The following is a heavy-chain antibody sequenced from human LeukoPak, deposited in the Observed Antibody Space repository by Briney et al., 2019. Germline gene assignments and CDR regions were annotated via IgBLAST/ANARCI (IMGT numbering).Heavy chain of an antibody. D-gene: IGHD5-18*01. CDR1: GGSISSSSYY. J-gene: IGHJ6*03. Sequence: ASETLSLTCTVSGGSISSSSYYWGWIRQPPGKGLEWIGSIYYSGSTYYNPSLKSRVTISVDTSKNQFSLKLSSVTAADTAVYYCARESSGQLWSYYYYYMDVWGKGTTVTVSS. CDR2: IYYSGST. V-gene: IGHV4-39*07. CDR3: ARESSGQLWSYYYYYMDV.